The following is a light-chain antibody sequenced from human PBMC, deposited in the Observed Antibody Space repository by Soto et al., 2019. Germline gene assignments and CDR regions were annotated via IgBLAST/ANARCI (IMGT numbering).Light chain of an antibody. CDR1: QSVLYSSNNNNY. V-gene: IGKV4-1*01. J-gene: IGKJ1*01. CDR2: WAS. CDR3: QQYYTTPVA. Sequence: DIVMTQSPDSLAVSLGERATINCKSSQSVLYSSNNNNYLAWYQQKPGQPPKLLLYWASTGESGVPDRFSGSGSGTDFTLTISNLRAEVVAVYYCQQYYTTPVAFGQGTKVEIK.